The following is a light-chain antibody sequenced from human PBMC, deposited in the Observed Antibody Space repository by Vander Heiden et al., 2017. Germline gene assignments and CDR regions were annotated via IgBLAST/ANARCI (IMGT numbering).Light chain of an antibody. Sequence: EIVLTQSPATLSLSPGERATLPCRASQSVSSYLAWYPQKPGQAPRLLIYDASNRATGIPARFSGSESGTDFTLTISSLEPEDFAVYYCQQRSNWPFTWTFGQGTKVKIK. CDR2: DAS. CDR1: QSVSSY. J-gene: IGKJ1*01. CDR3: QQRSNWPFTWT. V-gene: IGKV3-11*01.